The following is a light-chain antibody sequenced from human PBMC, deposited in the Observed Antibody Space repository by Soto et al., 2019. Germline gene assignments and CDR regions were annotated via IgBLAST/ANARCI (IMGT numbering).Light chain of an antibody. CDR1: NTDIGGYNY. V-gene: IGLV2-14*03. CDR2: DVS. CDR3: SSYRTDRTLEV. Sequence: QSALTQPDSVSGSPGESITISCTGTNTDIGGYNYVSWYQQHPGKAPKLVIYDVSSRPSGVSSRFSGSKSGYTASLTISGRQAEDDAHYYCSSYRTDRTLEVFGTRTKLTVL. J-gene: IGLJ1*01.